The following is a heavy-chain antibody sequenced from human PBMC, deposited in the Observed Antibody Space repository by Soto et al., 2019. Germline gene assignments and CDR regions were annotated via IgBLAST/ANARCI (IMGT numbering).Heavy chain of an antibody. Sequence: GGSLRLSCAASGFTVSSYWMSWVRQAPGKGLECVANIKQDGSEKYYVDSVKGRFTISRDNAKNSLYLQMNSLRAEDTAVYYCARDQTADCYFDYWGQGTLVTVS. D-gene: IGHD2-21*02. V-gene: IGHV3-7*03. CDR3: ARDQTADCYFDY. CDR2: IKQDGSEK. J-gene: IGHJ4*02. CDR1: GFTVSSYW.